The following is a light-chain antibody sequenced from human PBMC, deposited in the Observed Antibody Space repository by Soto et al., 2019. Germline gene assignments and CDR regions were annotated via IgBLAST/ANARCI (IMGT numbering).Light chain of an antibody. Sequence: QSALTQPASVSGSPGQSITTCTGTSSDVGAYNFVSWYQQHPGKVPKLMIFDVSRRPSGVSDRFSGAKSGNTASLTISGLQAEDEGDYYCSSYTSSSTHVFGSGTKVTVL. V-gene: IGLV2-14*03. CDR2: DVS. J-gene: IGLJ1*01. CDR1: SSDVGAYNF. CDR3: SSYTSSSTHV.